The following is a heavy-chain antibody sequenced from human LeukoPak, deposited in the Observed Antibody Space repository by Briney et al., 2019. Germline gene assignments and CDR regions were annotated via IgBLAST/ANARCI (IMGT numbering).Heavy chain of an antibody. V-gene: IGHV4-4*07. CDR2: IYTSGST. CDR1: GFSINNYY. CDR3: ARDGDTTVFDY. J-gene: IGHJ4*02. Sequence: PSETLSLTCIVSGFSINNYYWSWIRQPAGKGLEWIGRIYTSGSTNYNPSLKSRVTMSVDTSKNQFSLKLSPVTAADTAVYYCARDGDTTVFDYWGQGTLVTVSS. D-gene: IGHD4-17*01.